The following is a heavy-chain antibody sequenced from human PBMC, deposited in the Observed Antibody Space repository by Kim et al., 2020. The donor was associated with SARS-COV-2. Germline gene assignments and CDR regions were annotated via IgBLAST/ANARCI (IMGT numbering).Heavy chain of an antibody. D-gene: IGHD3-10*01. Sequence: GGSLRLSCAASGFTFSNYAMTWVRQAQGKGLEWVSSISGSGGTTYDADSVKGRFTISRDNSRNTLSLQMNNLRADDTAIYYCAKDVGEGRIYFDHWGQGTLVTVSS. J-gene: IGHJ4*02. CDR1: GFTFSNYA. V-gene: IGHV3-23*01. CDR2: ISGSGGTT. CDR3: AKDVGEGRIYFDH.